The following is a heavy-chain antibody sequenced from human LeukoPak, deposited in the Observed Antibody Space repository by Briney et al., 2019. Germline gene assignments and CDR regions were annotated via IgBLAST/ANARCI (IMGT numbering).Heavy chain of an antibody. J-gene: IGHJ4*02. V-gene: IGHV3-7*01. Sequence: QAGGSLRLSCAVSGFTFSGFWMSWSRQAPGKGLEWVASINSDGSEGYYADVVKGRFTISRDNAKNTLYLQMNSLRAEDTAVYYCARENNAFDYWGQGTLVTVSS. CDR3: ARENNAFDY. CDR2: INSDGSEG. D-gene: IGHD1/OR15-1a*01. CDR1: GFTFSGFW.